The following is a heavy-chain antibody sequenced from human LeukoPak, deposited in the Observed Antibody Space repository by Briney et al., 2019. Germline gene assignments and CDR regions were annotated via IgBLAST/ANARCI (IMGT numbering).Heavy chain of an antibody. CDR3: ARGPSRRPHIAARPRQGFDY. D-gene: IGHD6-6*01. J-gene: IGHJ4*02. CDR2: ISSSSSYI. CDR1: GFTFSSYS. Sequence: GGSLRLSCAASGFTFSSYSMNWVRQAPGKGLEWVSSISSSSSYIYYADSVKGRFTISRDNAKNSLYLQMNSLRAEDTAVYYCARGPSRRPHIAARPRQGFDYWGQGTLVTISS. V-gene: IGHV3-21*01.